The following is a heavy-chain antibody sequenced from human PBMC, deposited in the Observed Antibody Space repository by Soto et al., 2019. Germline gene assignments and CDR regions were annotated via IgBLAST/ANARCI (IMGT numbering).Heavy chain of an antibody. CDR1: GFTFSSYA. D-gene: IGHD6-13*01. Sequence: HPGGSLRLSCAASGFTFSSYAMHWVRQAPGKGLEWVAVISYDGSNKYYADSVKGRFTISRDNSKNTLYLQMNSLRAEDTAVYYCARDLYSSSWFFPALDYWGQGTLVTVSS. V-gene: IGHV3-30-3*01. J-gene: IGHJ4*02. CDR2: ISYDGSNK. CDR3: ARDLYSSSWFFPALDY.